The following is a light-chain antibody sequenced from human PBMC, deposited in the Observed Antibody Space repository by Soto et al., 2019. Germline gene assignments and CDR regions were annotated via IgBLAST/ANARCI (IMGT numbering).Light chain of an antibody. CDR2: DAS. Sequence: EIVLTQSPATLSLSPGGRASLSCRASQSVSNSLAWYQQKPGQAPRLLIYDASNRATGIPARFSGSGSGTDLTLTISSLEPEDFAVYYCQHRSTWPGTFGQGTKVEIK. J-gene: IGKJ1*01. CDR1: QSVSNS. V-gene: IGKV3-11*01. CDR3: QHRSTWPGT.